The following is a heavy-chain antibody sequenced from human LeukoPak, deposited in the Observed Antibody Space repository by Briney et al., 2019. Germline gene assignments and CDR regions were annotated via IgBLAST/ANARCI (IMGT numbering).Heavy chain of an antibody. V-gene: IGHV1-18*01. J-gene: IGHJ5*02. CDR2: ISGSNGNT. Sequence: ASVKVSCKASGYTFTRYGMSWVRQAPGQGLEWMGWISGSNGNTNYAQKLQGRVTMTTDTSTSTAYMELRSLRFDDTAVYYCARGYSSNWLQFDPWGQGTLVTVSS. D-gene: IGHD6-13*01. CDR1: GYTFTRYG. CDR3: ARGYSSNWLQFDP.